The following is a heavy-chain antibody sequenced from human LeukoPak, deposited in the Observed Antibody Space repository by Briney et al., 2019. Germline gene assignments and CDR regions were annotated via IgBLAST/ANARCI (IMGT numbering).Heavy chain of an antibody. CDR1: GFTFSSYS. CDR2: ISSSSSTI. Sequence: GGSLRLSCAASGFTFSSYSMNWVRQAPGKGLEWVSYISSSSSTIYYADSVKGRFTISRDNAKNSLYLQMNSLRAEDTAVYYCARGLREYCTNGVCYIFDYWGQGTLVTVSS. CDR3: ARGLREYCTNGVCYIFDY. V-gene: IGHV3-48*01. D-gene: IGHD2-8*01. J-gene: IGHJ4*02.